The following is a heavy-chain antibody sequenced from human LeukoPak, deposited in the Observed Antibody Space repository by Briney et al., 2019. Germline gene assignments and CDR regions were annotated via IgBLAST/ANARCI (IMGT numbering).Heavy chain of an antibody. Sequence: GASVKVSCKASGYTFTSYDINWVRQATGQGLEWMGWMNPNSGNTNYAQKFQGRVTMTAHTSTTTAYMELRSLRSDDTAVYYCARDPSVGTITSNWFDPWGQGTLVIVSS. CDR2: MNPNSGNT. J-gene: IGHJ5*02. CDR1: GYTFTSYD. CDR3: ARDPSVGTITSNWFDP. V-gene: IGHV1-8*01. D-gene: IGHD1-26*01.